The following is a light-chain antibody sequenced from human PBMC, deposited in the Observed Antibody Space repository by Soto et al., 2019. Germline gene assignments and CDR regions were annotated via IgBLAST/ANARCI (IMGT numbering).Light chain of an antibody. V-gene: IGKV1-5*01. CDR3: QQYNSYSGT. J-gene: IGKJ1*01. CDR1: QSISSW. CDR2: DAS. Sequence: DIHMTQSPSTLSASVGHRVTITCRASQSISSWLAWYQQKPGKAPKLLIYDASNLESGIPSRFSGSGSGTEFSLTISSLQPDDFATYYCQQYNSYSGTFGQGTKVDSK.